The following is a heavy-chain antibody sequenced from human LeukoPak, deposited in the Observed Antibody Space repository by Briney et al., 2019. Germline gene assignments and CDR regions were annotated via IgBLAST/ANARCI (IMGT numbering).Heavy chain of an antibody. Sequence: SETLSLTCTVSGGSISSYYWSWIRQPPRKGLEWIAYMYYSGGTNYNPSLKSRVTISVDTSKNQFSLKLSSVTAADTAVYYCARFVVVAAFDYWRQGTLVTVSS. D-gene: IGHD3-22*01. CDR1: GGSISSYY. CDR2: MYYSGGT. J-gene: IGHJ4*02. CDR3: ARFVVVAAFDY. V-gene: IGHV4-59*08.